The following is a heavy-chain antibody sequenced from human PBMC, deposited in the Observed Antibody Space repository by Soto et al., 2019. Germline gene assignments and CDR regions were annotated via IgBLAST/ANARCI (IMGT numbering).Heavy chain of an antibody. J-gene: IGHJ4*02. CDR1: GGSIRDYY. CDR2: IYYTGST. Sequence: PSETLSLTCTVSGGSIRDYYWSWIRQPPGKGLEWVGFIYYTGSTNYNPSLKSRLTISLDTSKNQFSLKLNSVTAADTAVYYCASGAYWNFAYLGQGALVTVSS. CDR3: ASGAYWNFAY. D-gene: IGHD1-1*01. V-gene: IGHV4-59*08.